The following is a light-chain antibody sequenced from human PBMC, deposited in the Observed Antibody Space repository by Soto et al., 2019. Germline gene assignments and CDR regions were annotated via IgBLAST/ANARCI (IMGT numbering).Light chain of an antibody. CDR1: SSNIGSNT. CDR3: AAWDDSLNGRVGVV. V-gene: IGLV1-44*01. CDR2: SNN. J-gene: IGLJ2*01. Sequence: QSVLTQPPSASGTPGQRVTISCSGSSSNIGSNTVNWYQQLPGTAPKLLIYSNNQRPSGVPDRFSGSKSGTSASLAISGLQSEDEADYYCAAWDDSLNGRVGVVFGGGTKLTVL.